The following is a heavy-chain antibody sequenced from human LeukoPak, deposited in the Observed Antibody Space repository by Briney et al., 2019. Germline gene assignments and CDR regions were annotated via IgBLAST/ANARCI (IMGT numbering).Heavy chain of an antibody. J-gene: IGHJ4*02. D-gene: IGHD3-10*01. CDR3: ARVSWPPGSSWYYFDY. CDR1: GGSMGSSNW. CDR2: IYHSGTT. Sequence: SETLSLTCAVSGGSMGSSNWWSWVRQPPGKGLEWIGEIYHSGTTNYNPSLKSRVTISVDKSKNQLSLKLSSVTAADTAVYYCARVSWPPGSSWYYFDYWGQGTLVIVSS. V-gene: IGHV4-4*02.